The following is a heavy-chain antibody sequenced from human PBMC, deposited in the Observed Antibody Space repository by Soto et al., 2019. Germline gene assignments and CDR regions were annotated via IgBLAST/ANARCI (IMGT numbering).Heavy chain of an antibody. CDR3: ARGYYDFWSGYLPYYYGMDV. D-gene: IGHD3-3*01. J-gene: IGHJ6*02. V-gene: IGHV4-34*01. CDR1: GGSFSGYY. Sequence: SETLSLTCAVYGGSFSGYYWSWIRKPPGKGLEWIGYIYHSGSTYYNPSLKSRVTISVDRSKNQFSLKLSSVTAADTAVYYCARGYYDFWSGYLPYYYGMDVWGQGTTVTVSS. CDR2: IYHSGST.